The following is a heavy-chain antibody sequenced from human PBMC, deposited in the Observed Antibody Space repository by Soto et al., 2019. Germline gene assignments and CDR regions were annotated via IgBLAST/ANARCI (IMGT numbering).Heavy chain of an antibody. CDR2: ISSSGSYI. D-gene: IGHD6-19*01. J-gene: IGHJ5*02. CDR1: GFTFSSHS. V-gene: IGHV3-21*01. CDR3: ARDPTGSGRYRWFDP. Sequence: EMQLVESGGGLVKPGGSLRLSCAASGFTFSSHSMNWVRQAPGQGLEWVSSISSSGSYIYYADSVKGRLSISRDNAKNSLYLQMNSLRAEDTAVYYCARDPTGSGRYRWFDPWGQGTLVTVSS.